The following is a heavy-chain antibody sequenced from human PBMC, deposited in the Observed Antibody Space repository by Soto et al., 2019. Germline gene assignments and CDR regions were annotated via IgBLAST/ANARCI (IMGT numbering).Heavy chain of an antibody. D-gene: IGHD6-19*01. Sequence: QVQLQESGPGLVKPSETLSLTCAVSGGSISTYYWSWIRQPPGRGLEWIGYIYYSGSTNYNPSLKSRVTISIDTSKNQFSLKLSSVTAADTAVYYCARLKWLAPFDYWGQGTLVTVSS. J-gene: IGHJ4*02. V-gene: IGHV4-59*01. CDR2: IYYSGST. CDR3: ARLKWLAPFDY. CDR1: GGSISTYY.